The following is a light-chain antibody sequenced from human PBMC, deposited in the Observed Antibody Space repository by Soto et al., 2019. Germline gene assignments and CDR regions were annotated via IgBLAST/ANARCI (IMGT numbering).Light chain of an antibody. Sequence: QSVLTQPASVSGSPGQSITISCTGTSSDVGGYNYVSWYQQYPGKAPKLMIYEVTNRPSGVSNRFSGSKSGDTASLTIFGLQAEDEADYYCSSRTSSTSYVFGTGTKVTVL. CDR1: SSDVGGYNY. CDR2: EVT. CDR3: SSRTSSTSYV. V-gene: IGLV2-14*01. J-gene: IGLJ1*01.